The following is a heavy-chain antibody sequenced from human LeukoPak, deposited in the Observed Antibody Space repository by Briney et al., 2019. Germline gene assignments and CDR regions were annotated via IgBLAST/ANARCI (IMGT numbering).Heavy chain of an antibody. CDR3: ARALCSGGSCYAEIDY. CDR1: GYTFTGYY. V-gene: IGHV1-2*02. J-gene: IGHJ4*02. CDR2: INPNSGGT. Sequence: ASVKVSCKASGYTFTGYYMHWVRQAPGQGLEWMGWINPNSGGTNYAQKFQGRVTMTRDTSISTAYMELSRLRSDDTAVYYRARALCSGGSCYAEIDYWGQGTLVTVSS. D-gene: IGHD2-15*01.